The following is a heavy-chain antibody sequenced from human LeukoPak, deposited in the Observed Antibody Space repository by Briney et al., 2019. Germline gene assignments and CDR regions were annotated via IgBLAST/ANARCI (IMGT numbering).Heavy chain of an antibody. J-gene: IGHJ4*02. CDR3: ARAYYYDSSGYETYDY. D-gene: IGHD3-22*01. Sequence: PGGSLRLSCAASGFTFSSYAMSWVRQAPGKGLEWVSAISGSGGSTYYADSVKGRFTISRDNSKNTLYLQMNSLRAEDTAVYYCARAYYYDSSGYETYDYWGQGTLVTVSS. CDR2: ISGSGGST. CDR1: GFTFSSYA. V-gene: IGHV3-23*01.